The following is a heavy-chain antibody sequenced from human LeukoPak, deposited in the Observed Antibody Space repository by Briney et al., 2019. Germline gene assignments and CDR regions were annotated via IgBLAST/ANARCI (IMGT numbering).Heavy chain of an antibody. Sequence: SETLSLTCAVYGGSFSGYYWTWIRQPPGKGLEWIGYIYYSGSTYYNPSLKSRVTISVDTSKNQFSLNLSSVTAADTAVYYCARGIESSTSWIDPWGQGTLVTVSS. CDR1: GGSFSGYY. V-gene: IGHV4-34*01. D-gene: IGHD2-2*01. CDR2: IYYSGST. J-gene: IGHJ5*02. CDR3: ARGIESSTSWIDP.